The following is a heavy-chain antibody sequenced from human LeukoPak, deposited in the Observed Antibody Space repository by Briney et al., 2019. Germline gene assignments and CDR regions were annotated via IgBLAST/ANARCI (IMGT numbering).Heavy chain of an antibody. Sequence: SETLSLTCTVSGDSFSTYSWNWIRQSPEKGLEWIASILYTGSTNYSPSLKRRVTISIDTSKSQFSLKLLSATAADTAVYYCARGRNGYNFYHYDKWGQGTLVTASS. V-gene: IGHV4-59*01. CDR3: ARGRNGYNFYHYDK. J-gene: IGHJ4*02. D-gene: IGHD5-24*01. CDR1: GDSFSTYS. CDR2: ILYTGST.